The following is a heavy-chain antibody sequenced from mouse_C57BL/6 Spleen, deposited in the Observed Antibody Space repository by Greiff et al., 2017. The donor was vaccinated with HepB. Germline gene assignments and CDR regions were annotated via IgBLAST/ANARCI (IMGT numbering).Heavy chain of an antibody. D-gene: IGHD1-1*01. CDR2: IDPSDSET. V-gene: IGHV1-52*01. Sequence: QVQLQQSGAELVRPGSSVKLSCKASGYTFTSYWMHWVKQRPIQGLEWIGNIDPSDSETHYNQKFKDKATLTVDKSSITTYMQLSSLTSEDSAVYYSARRDYYGSGDYWGQGTTLTVSS. J-gene: IGHJ2*01. CDR3: ARRDYYGSGDY. CDR1: GYTFTSYW.